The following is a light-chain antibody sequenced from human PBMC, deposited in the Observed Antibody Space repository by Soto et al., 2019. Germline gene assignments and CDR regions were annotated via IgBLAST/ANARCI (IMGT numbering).Light chain of an antibody. CDR1: QPINSLY. J-gene: IGKJ2*01. Sequence: DIVLTQSPGPLSVSPGDRATLSCRASQPINSLYLGWYQHHPGQPPRLLIYGASNRATGVPDRISGLGSGTDFTLTISILEPEDFAVYYCHQYGTSPYTFGQRTKLEI. CDR3: HQYGTSPYT. V-gene: IGKV3-20*01. CDR2: GAS.